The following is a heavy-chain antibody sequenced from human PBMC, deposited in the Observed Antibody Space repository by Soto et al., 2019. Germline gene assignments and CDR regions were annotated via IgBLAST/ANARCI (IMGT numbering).Heavy chain of an antibody. Sequence: ASVKVSCKASGYTFTSYDINWVRQATGQGLEWMGWMNPNSGNTGYAQKFQRRVTMTRNTSISTAYMELSSLRSEDTAVYYCARYIAVDFNYYYYMDVWGKGTTVTVSS. V-gene: IGHV1-8*01. CDR2: MNPNSGNT. CDR3: ARYIAVDFNYYYYMDV. CDR1: GYTFTSYD. J-gene: IGHJ6*03. D-gene: IGHD6-19*01.